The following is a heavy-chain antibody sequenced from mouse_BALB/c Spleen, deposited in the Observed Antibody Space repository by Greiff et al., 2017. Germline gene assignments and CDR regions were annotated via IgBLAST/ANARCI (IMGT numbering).Heavy chain of an antibody. D-gene: IGHD1-1*01. J-gene: IGHJ2*01. CDR3: AFYYGYFDY. CDR2: IDPANGNT. CDR1: GFNIKDTY. V-gene: IGHV14-3*02. Sequence: VQLKQSGAELVKPGASVKLSCTASGFNIKDTYMHWVKQRPEQGLEWIGRIDPANGNTKYDPKFQGKATIRADTSSNTAYLQLSSLTSEDTAVYYCAFYYGYFDYWGQGTTLTVSS.